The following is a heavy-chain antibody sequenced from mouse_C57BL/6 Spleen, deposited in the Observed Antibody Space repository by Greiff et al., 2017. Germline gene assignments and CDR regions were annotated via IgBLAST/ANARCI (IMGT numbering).Heavy chain of an antibody. CDR1: GYTFTDYY. Sequence: EVKLQQSGPELVKPGASVKISCKASGYTFTDYYMNWVKQSHGKSLEWIGDINPNNGGTSYNQKFKGKATLTVDKSSSTAYMELRSLTSEDSAVYDCARRGTGTYYFDYWGQGTTLTVSS. D-gene: IGHD4-1*01. J-gene: IGHJ2*01. CDR2: INPNNGGT. CDR3: ARRGTGTYYFDY. V-gene: IGHV1-26*01.